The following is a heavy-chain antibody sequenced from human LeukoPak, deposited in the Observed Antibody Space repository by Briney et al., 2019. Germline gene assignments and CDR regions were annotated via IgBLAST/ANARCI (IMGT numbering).Heavy chain of an antibody. V-gene: IGHV1-69*05. CDR3: ARVIHNIWGFDP. Sequence: SVKVSCKASGGTFSSYAISWVRQAPGQGLEWMGGIIPIFGTANYAQKFQGRVTITTDESTSTAYMELSSLRSEDTAVYYCARVIHNIWGFDPWGQGTLVTVSS. CDR1: GGTFSSYA. CDR2: IIPIFGTA. J-gene: IGHJ5*02. D-gene: IGHD2/OR15-2a*01.